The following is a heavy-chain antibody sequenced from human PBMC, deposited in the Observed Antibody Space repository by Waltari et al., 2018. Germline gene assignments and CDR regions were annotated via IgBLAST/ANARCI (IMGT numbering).Heavy chain of an antibody. CDR2: ISSSGSTI. J-gene: IGHJ2*01. CDR3: ARKLAVPAAYWYLDL. D-gene: IGHD2-2*01. V-gene: IGHV3-11*04. Sequence: GLEWVSYISSSGSTIYYADSVKGRFTISRDNAKNSLYLQMNSLRAEDTAVYYCARKLAVPAAYWYLDLWGRGTLVTVSS.